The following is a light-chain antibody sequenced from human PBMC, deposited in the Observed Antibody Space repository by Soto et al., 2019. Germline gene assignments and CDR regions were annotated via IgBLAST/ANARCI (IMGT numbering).Light chain of an antibody. Sequence: DIQMTQSPSTLSAFVGDRFTITCRASQSINKWLAWYQQKPGKAPKILIYDASSLESGVPSRFSGSGSGTDFTLTISSLQPEDFATYYCQQSYSTPRTFGQGTKVDIK. CDR3: QQSYSTPRT. CDR1: QSINKW. J-gene: IGKJ1*01. CDR2: DAS. V-gene: IGKV1-39*01.